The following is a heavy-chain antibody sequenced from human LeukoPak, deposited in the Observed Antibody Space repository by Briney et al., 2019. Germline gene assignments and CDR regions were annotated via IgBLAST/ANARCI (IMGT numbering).Heavy chain of an antibody. Sequence: HPGGSLRLSCAASGFTFSNYAMHWVRQAPGKGLEWVAVISYDGSNKYYADSVKGRFTISRDNFKNTLYLQMNSLRAEDTAVYYCARDRGRQQLVLAPDYWGQGTLVTVSS. V-gene: IGHV3-30*04. CDR2: ISYDGSNK. CDR3: ARDRGRQQLVLAPDY. J-gene: IGHJ4*02. CDR1: GFTFSNYA. D-gene: IGHD6-13*01.